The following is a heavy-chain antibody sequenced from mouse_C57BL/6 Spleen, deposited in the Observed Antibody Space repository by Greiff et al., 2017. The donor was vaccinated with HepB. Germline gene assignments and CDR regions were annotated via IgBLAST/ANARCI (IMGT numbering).Heavy chain of an antibody. Sequence: ESGPELVKPGASVKISCKASGYAFSSSWMNWVKQRPGKGLEWIGRIYPGDGDTNYNGKFKGKATLTADKSSSTAYMQLRSLTSEDSAVYFCARSPYYGSSYVDYFDYWGQGTTLTVSS. CDR3: ARSPYYGSSYVDYFDY. J-gene: IGHJ2*01. V-gene: IGHV1-82*01. CDR2: IYPGDGDT. CDR1: GYAFSSSW. D-gene: IGHD1-1*01.